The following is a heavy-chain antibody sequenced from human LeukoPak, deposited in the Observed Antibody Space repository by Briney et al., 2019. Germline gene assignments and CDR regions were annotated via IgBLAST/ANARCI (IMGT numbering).Heavy chain of an antibody. Sequence: GGSLRLSCAASGFSFSSYWMSWVRQAPGKGLEWVANIKQDRSEKYYVDSVKGRFTISRDNAKNSLYLQMNSLRAEDTAVYYCARQDGDYYYGSDYWGQGTLVTVSS. CDR2: IKQDRSEK. V-gene: IGHV3-7*01. D-gene: IGHD3-22*01. J-gene: IGHJ4*02. CDR1: GFSFSSYW. CDR3: ARQDGDYYYGSDY.